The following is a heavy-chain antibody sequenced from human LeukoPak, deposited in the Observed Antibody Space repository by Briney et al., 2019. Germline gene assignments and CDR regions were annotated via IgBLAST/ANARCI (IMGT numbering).Heavy chain of an antibody. CDR3: AKSKSPYPMDYIFDF. D-gene: IGHD4-11*01. J-gene: IGHJ4*02. Sequence: GGSLRLSCAASGFSFSSYGMHWVRQAPGKGLEWVAVISNDGSITKYGDSVKGRFTISRDNSKNTLYVQMNSLRTDDAAVYYCAKSKSPYPMDYIFDFWGQGTLVTVSS. V-gene: IGHV3-30*18. CDR2: ISNDGSIT. CDR1: GFSFSSYG.